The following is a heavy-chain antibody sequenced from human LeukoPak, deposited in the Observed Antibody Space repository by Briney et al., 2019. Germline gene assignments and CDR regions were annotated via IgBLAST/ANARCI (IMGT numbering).Heavy chain of an antibody. CDR3: ARDKGDDFWSGLSYGMDV. Sequence: ASVTVSCKASGYTFTSYGISWVRQAPGQGLGWMGWISAYNGNTNYTQKLQGRVTMTTDTSTSTAYMELRSLRSDDTAVYYCARDKGDDFWSGLSYGMDVWGQGTTVTVSS. J-gene: IGHJ6*02. CDR1: GYTFTSYG. V-gene: IGHV1-18*01. D-gene: IGHD3-3*01. CDR2: ISAYNGNT.